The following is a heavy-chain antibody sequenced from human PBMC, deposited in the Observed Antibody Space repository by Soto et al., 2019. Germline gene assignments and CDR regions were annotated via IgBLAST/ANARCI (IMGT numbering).Heavy chain of an antibody. V-gene: IGHV5-51*01. CDR2: IYPGDSDT. CDR3: ARARVAARPDYYYYYMDV. CDR1: GYSFTSYW. Sequence: GESLKISCKGSGYSFTSYWIGWVRQMPGKGLEWMGIIYPGDSDTRYSPSFQGQVTISADKSISTAYLQWSSLKASDTAMYYCARARVAARPDYYYYYMDVWGKGTTVTVSS. J-gene: IGHJ6*03. D-gene: IGHD6-6*01.